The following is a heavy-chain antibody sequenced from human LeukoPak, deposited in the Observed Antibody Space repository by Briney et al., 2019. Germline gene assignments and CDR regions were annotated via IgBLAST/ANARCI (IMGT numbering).Heavy chain of an antibody. CDR3: AREYSGYVSSWDYYGMDV. CDR1: GFTFSSYW. V-gene: IGHV3-74*01. CDR2: INSDGSST. Sequence: GGSLRLSCAASGFTFSSYWMHWVRQAPGKGLVWVSRINSDGSSTSYADSVKGRFTISRDNAKNTLYLQMNSLRAEDTAVYYCAREYSGYVSSWDYYGMDVWGQGTMVTVSS. J-gene: IGHJ6*02. D-gene: IGHD5-12*01.